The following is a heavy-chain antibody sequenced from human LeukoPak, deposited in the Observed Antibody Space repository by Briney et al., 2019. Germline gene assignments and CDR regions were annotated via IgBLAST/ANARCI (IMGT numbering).Heavy chain of an antibody. CDR3: ARGGTAVVTPYAFDI. CDR1: GGSISTYY. J-gene: IGHJ3*02. CDR2: ICYSGST. Sequence: SETLSLTCTVSGGSISTYYWSWIRQPPGKGLEWIGYICYSGSTNYNPSVKSRVTMSVDTSKKQFSLNLSSLTAADTAVYYCARGGTAVVTPYAFDIWGQGTMVTVSS. V-gene: IGHV4-59*01. D-gene: IGHD4-23*01.